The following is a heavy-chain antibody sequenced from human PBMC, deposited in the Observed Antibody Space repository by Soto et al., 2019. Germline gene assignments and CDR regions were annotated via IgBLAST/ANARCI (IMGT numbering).Heavy chain of an antibody. CDR1: GASRSHSF. D-gene: IGHD6-25*01. CDR3: VRIAAAGTT. CDR2: FYYSGST. V-gene: IGHV4-59*01. J-gene: IGHJ4*02. Sequence: SETLSLTCSVSGASRSHSFWHWIRQPPGKGLEWIASFYYSGSTKYNPSLQSRVTIAADTSNNHFSLKMTSVTAADTAVYYCVRIAAAGTTRGQGTLVTVSS.